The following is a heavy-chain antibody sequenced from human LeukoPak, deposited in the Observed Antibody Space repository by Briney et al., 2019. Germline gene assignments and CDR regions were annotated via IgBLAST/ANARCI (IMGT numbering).Heavy chain of an antibody. D-gene: IGHD4-17*01. J-gene: IGHJ4*02. V-gene: IGHV3-33*01. CDR1: GFTFRGNG. CDR2: IWYDGSNR. Sequence: GGSLRLSCAASGFTFRGNGMHWVRQAPGKGLGWVAIIWYDGSNRYYADSVKGRFTISRDNSKNTLFLQMNSLTAEDTAVYYCARDQGTSVTAMVGGHFDYWGPGTLVTVSS. CDR3: ARDQGTSVTAMVGGHFDY.